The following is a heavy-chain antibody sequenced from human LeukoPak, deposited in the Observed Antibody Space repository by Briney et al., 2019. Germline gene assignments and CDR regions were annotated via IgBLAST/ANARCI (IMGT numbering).Heavy chain of an antibody. CDR3: AREKFDS. J-gene: IGHJ5*01. CDR1: GFAFSNFA. V-gene: IGHV3-30*14. CDR2: VSYEGTIK. Sequence: GGSLRLSCAASGFAFSNFAVHWVRQAPGKGLEWEAVVSYEGTIKYYSDSTKGRFTISRDNSNSLISLQMNDLTTEDTAVYYCAREKFDSWGQGTLVTVSP.